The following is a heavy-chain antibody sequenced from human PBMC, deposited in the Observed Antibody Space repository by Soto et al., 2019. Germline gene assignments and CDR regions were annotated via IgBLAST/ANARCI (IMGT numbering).Heavy chain of an antibody. CDR3: ARMAAPGDY. J-gene: IGHJ4*02. Sequence: QVQLVQSGAEVKKPGASVKVSCKASGYTFTSYGISWVRQAPGQGLEWMGWISAHNRNTNYAQELQGRVTMTTGTSTRTAYMGLTSLRDYDTAVYYRARMAAPGDYWGQGTQVTASS. CDR2: ISAHNRNT. CDR1: GYTFTSYG. V-gene: IGHV1-18*01.